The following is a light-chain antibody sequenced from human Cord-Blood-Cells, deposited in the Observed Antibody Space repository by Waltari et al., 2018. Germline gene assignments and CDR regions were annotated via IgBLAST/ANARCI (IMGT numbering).Light chain of an antibody. CDR1: SSDVGSYNL. Sequence: QSALTQPDSVSVSPGQSTTISCTGTSSDVGSYNLVSWYQQHPGKAPKLMIYEGSKRPSGLSNRFSGSKSGNTASLTISGLQAEDAADYYCCSYAGVGVFGGGTKLTVL. J-gene: IGLJ3*02. V-gene: IGLV2-23*01. CDR2: EGS. CDR3: CSYAGVGV.